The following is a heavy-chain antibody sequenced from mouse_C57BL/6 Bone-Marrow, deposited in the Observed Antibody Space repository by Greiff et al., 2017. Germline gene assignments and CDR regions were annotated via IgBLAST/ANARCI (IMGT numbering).Heavy chain of an antibody. CDR1: GYTFTSYW. J-gene: IGHJ4*01. CDR2: IDPSDSYT. Sequence: VQLKQPGAELVKPGASVKLSCKASGYTFTSYWMQWVKQRPGQGLEWIGEIDPSDSYTNYNQKFKGKATLTVDTSSSTAYMQLSSLTSEDSAVYYCARSTMITTGYYYAMDYWGQGTSVTVSS. V-gene: IGHV1-50*01. CDR3: ARSTMITTGYYYAMDY. D-gene: IGHD2-4*01.